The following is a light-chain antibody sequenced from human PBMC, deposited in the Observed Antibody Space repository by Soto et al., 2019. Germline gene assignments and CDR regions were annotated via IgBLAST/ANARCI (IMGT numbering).Light chain of an antibody. CDR3: QQSHSAPWT. Sequence: DIQMTQSPSSLSASVGDRVTITCRASQSISTYLNWYQQKPGKAPRLLIYAASSLQSGVPSRFSGSGSETDFPLTISSLQPEDFASYFCQQSHSAPWTFGQGTKVEIK. V-gene: IGKV1-39*01. J-gene: IGKJ1*01. CDR1: QSISTY. CDR2: AAS.